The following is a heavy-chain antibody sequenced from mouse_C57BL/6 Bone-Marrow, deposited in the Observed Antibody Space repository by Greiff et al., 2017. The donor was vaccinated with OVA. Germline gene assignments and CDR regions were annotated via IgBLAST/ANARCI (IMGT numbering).Heavy chain of an antibody. CDR1: GFTFSSYG. Sequence: EVKLMESGGDLVKPGGSLKLSCAASGFTFSSYGMSWVRQTPDKRLEWVATISSGGSYTYYPDSVKGRFTISRDNAKNTLYLQMSSLKSEDTAMYYCARHKTMVTTTGFAYWGQGTLVTVSA. V-gene: IGHV5-6*01. CDR2: ISSGGSYT. CDR3: ARHKTMVTTTGFAY. D-gene: IGHD2-2*01. J-gene: IGHJ3*01.